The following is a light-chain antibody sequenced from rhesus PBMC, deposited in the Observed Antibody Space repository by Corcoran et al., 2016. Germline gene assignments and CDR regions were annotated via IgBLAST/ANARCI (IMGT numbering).Light chain of an antibody. CDR3: QQYNSRPPT. CDR1: QDINIW. J-gene: IGKJ1*01. Sequence: DIQMTQSPSSLSASVGDTVTITCRASQDINIWLAWYQQKPGKAPNLLIHKESTLQSGVPSRFSGSGSGTDCTLTISSLQSEDFATYYCQQYNSRPPTFGPGTKVEIK. V-gene: IGKV1-22*01. CDR2: KES.